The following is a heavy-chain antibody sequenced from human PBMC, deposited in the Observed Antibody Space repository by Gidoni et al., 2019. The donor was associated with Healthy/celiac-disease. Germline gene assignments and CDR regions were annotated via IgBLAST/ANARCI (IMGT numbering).Heavy chain of an antibody. CDR2: IYYSGST. V-gene: IGHV4-39*01. CDR3: ARRVVTLGAGAFDI. Sequence: GLEWIGSIYYSGSTYYNPSLKSRVTISVDTSKNQFSLKLSSVTAADTAVYYCARRVVTLGAGAFDIWGQGTMVTVSS. J-gene: IGHJ3*02. D-gene: IGHD2-21*02.